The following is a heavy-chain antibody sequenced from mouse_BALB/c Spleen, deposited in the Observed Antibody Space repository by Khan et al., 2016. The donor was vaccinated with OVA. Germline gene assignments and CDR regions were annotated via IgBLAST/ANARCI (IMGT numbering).Heavy chain of an antibody. CDR2: IHYSGYT. CDR3: ARSVDGYYVH. D-gene: IGHD2-3*01. Sequence: EVQLQESGPDLVKPSQSLSLTCTVTGFSITSDYTWHWIRQFPGYRLDWMGYIHYSGYTYYNPSLKSRMSVTRDTSKNHFFLQLRSVTTEDTATYFCARSVDGYYVHWGQGTTLTVSS. V-gene: IGHV3-1*02. J-gene: IGHJ2*01. CDR1: GFSITSDYT.